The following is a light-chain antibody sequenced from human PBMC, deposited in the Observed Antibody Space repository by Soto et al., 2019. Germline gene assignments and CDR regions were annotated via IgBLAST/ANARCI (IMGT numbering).Light chain of an antibody. J-gene: IGKJ2*01. Sequence: DIQMTQSPSSLSASVGDRVTITCRASQSISSYLNWYQQKPGKAPKLLIYAASSLQSGVPSRFSGSGSGTDFTLTMSSLQPEDVATYYCQQSYSTPTFGQGTKLEIK. CDR2: AAS. V-gene: IGKV1-39*01. CDR1: QSISSY. CDR3: QQSYSTPT.